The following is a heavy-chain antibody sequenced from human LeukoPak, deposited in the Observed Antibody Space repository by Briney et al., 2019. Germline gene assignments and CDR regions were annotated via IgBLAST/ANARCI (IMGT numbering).Heavy chain of an antibody. CDR2: IKSDGSIT. CDR3: ARGRYYGMDV. J-gene: IGHJ6*02. Sequence: GGSLRLSCAASGFTFSTFWMHWVRQAPGKGLVWASGIKSDGSITTYADSVKGRFTISRDNAENTLYLQMNSLRAEDTAVYYCARGRYYGMDVWAKGPRSPSP. V-gene: IGHV3-74*03. CDR1: GFTFSTFW.